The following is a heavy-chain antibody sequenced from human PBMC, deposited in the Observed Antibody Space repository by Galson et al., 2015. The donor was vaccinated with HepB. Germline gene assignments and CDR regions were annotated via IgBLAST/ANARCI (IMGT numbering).Heavy chain of an antibody. CDR1: GFTFSSYS. CDR2: ISSSSSTI. J-gene: IGHJ3*02. D-gene: IGHD3-9*01. V-gene: IGHV3-48*04. Sequence: SLRLSCAASGFTFSSYSMNWVRQAPGKGLEWVSYISSSSSTIYCADSVKGRFTISRDNAKNPLYLQMNSLRAEDTAVYYCAREGLRYFDWLTPPGAFDIWGQGTMVTVSS. CDR3: AREGLRYFDWLTPPGAFDI.